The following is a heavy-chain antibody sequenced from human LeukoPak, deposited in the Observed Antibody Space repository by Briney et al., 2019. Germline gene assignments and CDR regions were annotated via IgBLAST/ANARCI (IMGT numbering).Heavy chain of an antibody. D-gene: IGHD6-19*01. CDR3: AKSEIAVAGTVGDWFDP. J-gene: IGHJ5*02. V-gene: IGHV3-23*01. CDR2: ISGSGGST. CDR1: GFTFSSYA. Sequence: PGGSLRLSCAASGFTFSSYAMSWVRQAPGKGPEWVSAISGSGGSTYYADSVKGRFTISRDNSKNTLYLQMNSLRAEDTAVYYCAKSEIAVAGTVGDWFDPWGQGTLVTVSS.